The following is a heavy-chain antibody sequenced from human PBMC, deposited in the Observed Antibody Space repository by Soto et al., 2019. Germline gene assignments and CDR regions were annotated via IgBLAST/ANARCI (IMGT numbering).Heavy chain of an antibody. D-gene: IGHD1-26*01. Sequence: EARLVESGGGLVKPGGSLRLSCAASGFIFSGAWMNWVRQAPGKGLEWVGRIKSKTDGETTDYAAPVKGRFTISRDDSKNTLYLQMNSLTTEDTAMYYCATFGRGYWGQGTLVTVSS. J-gene: IGHJ4*02. CDR1: GFIFSGAW. V-gene: IGHV3-15*01. CDR2: IKSKTDGETT. CDR3: ATFGRGY.